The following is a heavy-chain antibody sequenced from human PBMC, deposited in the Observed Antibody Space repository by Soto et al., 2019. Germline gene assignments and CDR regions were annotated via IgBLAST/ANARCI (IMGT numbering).Heavy chain of an antibody. CDR2: IYHSGST. V-gene: IGHV4-30-2*01. J-gene: IGHJ5*02. CDR1: GGSISSGGYS. D-gene: IGHD4-17*01. Sequence: PSETPSITCAVSGGSISSGGYSWSWIRQPPGKGLEWIGYIYHSGSTYYNPSLKSRVTISVDRSKNQFSLKLSSVTAADTAVYYCARDGGDYGYFFDPWGQGTLVTVSS. CDR3: ARDGGDYGYFFDP.